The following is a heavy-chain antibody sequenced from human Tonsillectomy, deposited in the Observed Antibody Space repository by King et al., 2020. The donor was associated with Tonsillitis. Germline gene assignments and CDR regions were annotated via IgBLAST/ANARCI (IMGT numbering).Heavy chain of an antibody. V-gene: IGHV3-7*03. D-gene: IGHD3-16*01. CDR2: IKQDGSEK. CDR3: ATTSGPGGTFDF. CDR1: GITFSSYW. J-gene: IGHJ3*01. Sequence: VQLVESGGGLVQPGGSLRLSCAASGITFSSYWMNWVRQTPGKGLEWVANIKQDGSEKYYVDSVKGRFTISRDNAKNSLYLHMNSLRAEDMAVYYCATTSGPGGTFDFWGQGTMVTVSS.